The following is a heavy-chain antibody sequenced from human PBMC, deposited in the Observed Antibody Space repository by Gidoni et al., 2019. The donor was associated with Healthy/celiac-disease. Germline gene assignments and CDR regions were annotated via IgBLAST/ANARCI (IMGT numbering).Heavy chain of an antibody. J-gene: IGHJ2*01. Sequence: EVQLVESGGGLVQPGGSLRLSCAASGFTFSSYEMNWVRQAPGKGLEWVSYISSSGSTIYYADSVKGRFTISRDNAKNSLYLQMNSLRAEDTAVYYCARDLGRGYYYWYFDLWGRGTLVTVSS. D-gene: IGHD3-3*01. CDR3: ARDLGRGYYYWYFDL. CDR2: ISSSGSTI. V-gene: IGHV3-48*03. CDR1: GFTFSSYE.